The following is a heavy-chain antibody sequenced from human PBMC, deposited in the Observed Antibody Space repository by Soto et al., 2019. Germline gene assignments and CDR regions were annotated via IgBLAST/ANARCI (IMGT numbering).Heavy chain of an antibody. V-gene: IGHV1-69*13. J-gene: IGHJ6*02. Sequence: ASVKVSCKASGGSLSNYGISWVRQAPGQGLEWMGGIIPVFGTANYAQKFQGRVTITADESTNIVYMDVTSLRSEDTAVYYCARGGYYDNVWGKLSHYGLDKWGQGTSVTVSS. CDR3: ARGGYYDNVWGKLSHYGLDK. D-gene: IGHD3-16*01. CDR1: GGSLSNYG. CDR2: IIPVFGTA.